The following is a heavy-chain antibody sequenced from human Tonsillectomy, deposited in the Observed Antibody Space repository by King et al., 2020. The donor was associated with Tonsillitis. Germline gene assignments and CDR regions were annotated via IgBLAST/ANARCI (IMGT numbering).Heavy chain of an antibody. Sequence: VQLVESGGGLVQPGGSLRLSCSASGFTFSSYAMHWVRQAPGKGLEYVSAISSNGGSTYYADSVKGRFTISRDNSKNTLYLQMSSLRAEDTAVYYCVKVESDSSGYYTAFDIWGQGTMVTVSS. D-gene: IGHD3-22*01. CDR1: GFTFSSYA. CDR2: ISSNGGST. V-gene: IGHV3-64D*06. CDR3: VKVESDSSGYYTAFDI. J-gene: IGHJ3*02.